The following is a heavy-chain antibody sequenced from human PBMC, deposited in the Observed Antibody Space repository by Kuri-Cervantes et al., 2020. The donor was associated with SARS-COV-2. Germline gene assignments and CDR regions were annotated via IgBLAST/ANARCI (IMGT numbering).Heavy chain of an antibody. CDR3: AKDRVGVQDF. D-gene: IGHD2-21*01. V-gene: IGHV3-30*18. CDR1: GFNFSRTD. CDR2: ISHDGKNK. J-gene: IGHJ4*02. Sequence: GESLKISCAASGFNFSRTDMHWVRQAPGKGLEWVAVISHDGKNKKCIASGKGRFTISRGNSQNTLYLHMKNLRSEDTAMYYCAKDRVGVQDFWGQGTLVTVSS.